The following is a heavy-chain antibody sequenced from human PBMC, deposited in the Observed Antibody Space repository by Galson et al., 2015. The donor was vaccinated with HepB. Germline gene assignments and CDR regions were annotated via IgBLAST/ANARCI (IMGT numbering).Heavy chain of an antibody. CDR3: ARDYTAMVTIPYYYGMDV. J-gene: IGHJ6*02. Sequence: SLRLSCAASGFTFSSYSMNWVRQAPGEGLEWVSSISSSSSYIYYADSVKGRFTISRDNAKNSLYLQMNSLRAEDTAVYYCARDYTAMVTIPYYYGMDVWGQGTTVTVSS. CDR2: ISSSSSYI. D-gene: IGHD5-18*01. CDR1: GFTFSSYS. V-gene: IGHV3-21*01.